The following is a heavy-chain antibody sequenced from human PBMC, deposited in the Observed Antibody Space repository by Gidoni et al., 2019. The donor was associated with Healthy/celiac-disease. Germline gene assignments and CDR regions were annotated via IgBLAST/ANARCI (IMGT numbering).Heavy chain of an antibody. V-gene: IGHV1-69*04. D-gene: IGHD2-15*01. CDR2: LLPILGKA. Sequence: QVQLVQSGAEVMKPGSSVQVSCKASGGTFSSYAISWVRPAPGQGLEWMGRLLPILGKAEYAQKFQGRVTIPEDKSTSTAYMELSSLRSEDTAVYYCARGVVVVAATTYYYYGMDVWGQGTTVTVSS. CDR1: GGTFSSYA. J-gene: IGHJ6*02. CDR3: ARGVVVVAATTYYYYGMDV.